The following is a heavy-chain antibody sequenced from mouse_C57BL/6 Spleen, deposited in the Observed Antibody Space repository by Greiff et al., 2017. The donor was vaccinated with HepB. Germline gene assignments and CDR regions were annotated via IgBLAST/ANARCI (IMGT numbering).Heavy chain of an antibody. Sequence: EVQRVESGGGLVQPGGSLSLSCAASGFTFTDYYMSWVRQPPGKALEWLGFIRNKANGYTTEYSASVKGRFTISRDNSQSILYLQMNALRAEDSATYYCARNSITTDWCFDVWGTGTTVTVSS. V-gene: IGHV7-3*01. D-gene: IGHD1-2*01. CDR2: IRNKANGYTT. J-gene: IGHJ1*03. CDR3: ARNSITTDWCFDV. CDR1: GFTFTDYY.